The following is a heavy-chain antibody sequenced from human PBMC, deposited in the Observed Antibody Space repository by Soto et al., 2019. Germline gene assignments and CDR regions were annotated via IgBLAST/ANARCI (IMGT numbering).Heavy chain of an antibody. CDR3: ARLFEDIVVVVAAPRSAFDI. V-gene: IGHV5-51*01. J-gene: IGHJ3*02. D-gene: IGHD2-15*01. CDR2: IYPGDSDT. CDR1: GYSFTSYW. Sequence: PGESLKISFKGSGYSFTSYWIGWLRQMPGKGLEWMGIIYPGDSDTRYSPSFQGQVTISADKSISTAYLQWSSLKASDTAMYYCARLFEDIVVVVAAPRSAFDIWGQGTMVTVSS.